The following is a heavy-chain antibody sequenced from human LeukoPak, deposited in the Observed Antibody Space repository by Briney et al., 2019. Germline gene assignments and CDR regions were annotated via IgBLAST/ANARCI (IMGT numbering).Heavy chain of an antibody. Sequence: KASETLSLTCTVSGGSISSVGYYWRWIRQHPGKGLEWIGYIDYGVSTYYNPSIKSRVTISVDTSKNQFSLKLSSVTAADTAVYYCASCVQQRKGEFDYWGQGTLVTVSS. J-gene: IGHJ4*02. CDR2: IDYGVST. V-gene: IGHV4-31*03. CDR1: GGSISSVGYY. CDR3: ASCVQQRKGEFDY. D-gene: IGHD3-16*01.